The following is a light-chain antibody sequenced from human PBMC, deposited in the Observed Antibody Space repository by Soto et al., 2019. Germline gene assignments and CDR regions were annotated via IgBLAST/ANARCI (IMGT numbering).Light chain of an antibody. CDR2: WAS. V-gene: IGKV4-1*01. CDR1: QSVLYSSSNQNF. J-gene: IGKJ3*01. CDR3: QQYLHAPFT. Sequence: DVVMTQSPDSLAVSLGERATINCKSSQSVLYSSSNQNFLAWYQQKPGQSPKLLIYWASTRESGVPDRFSGSGSETDFTLTISSLQAEDVAVYYCQQYLHAPFTFGPGTNVEIK.